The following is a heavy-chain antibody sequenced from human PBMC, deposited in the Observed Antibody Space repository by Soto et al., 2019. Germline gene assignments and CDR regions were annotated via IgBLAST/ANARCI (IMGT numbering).Heavy chain of an antibody. V-gene: IGHV1-2*02. CDR1: GYTFTGYY. D-gene: IGHD6-13*01. CDR3: AREVRLGVAARRYWFDP. CDR2: INPNSGGT. J-gene: IGHJ5*02. Sequence: VASVKVSCKASGYTFTGYYMHWVRQAPGQGLEWMGWINPNSGGTNYAQKFQGRVTMTRDTSISTAYMELSRLRSDDTAVYYCAREVRLGVAARRYWFDPWGQGTLVTVSS.